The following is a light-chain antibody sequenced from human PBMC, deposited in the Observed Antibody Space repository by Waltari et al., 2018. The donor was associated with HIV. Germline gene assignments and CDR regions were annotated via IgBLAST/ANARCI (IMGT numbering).Light chain of an antibody. CDR3: ETWDSDIRV. J-gene: IGLJ2*01. V-gene: IGLV4-60*03. CDR2: VEGSGSF. Sequence: QPVLTQSSSASASLESSVTLTCTLSRWHSSYIIAWHQQQPGKAPRDLTKVEGSGSFNKGSGVPDRFSGSSSGADRYLTISILQSEDEADYYCETWDSDIRVFGGGNKLTVL. CDR1: RWHSSYI.